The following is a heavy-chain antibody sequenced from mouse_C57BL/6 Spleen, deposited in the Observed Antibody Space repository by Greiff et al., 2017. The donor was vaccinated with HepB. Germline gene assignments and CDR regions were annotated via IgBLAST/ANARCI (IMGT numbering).Heavy chain of an antibody. J-gene: IGHJ1*03. CDR3: ARGDYGYFDV. CDR1: GYTFTNYW. CDR2: IYPGGGYT. Sequence: VNVVESGAELVRPGTSVKMSCKASGYTFTNYWIGWAKQRPGHGLEWIGDIYPGGGYTNYNEKFKGKATLTADKSSSTAYMQFSSLTSEDSAIYYCARGDYGYFDVWGTGTTVTVSS. V-gene: IGHV1-63*01.